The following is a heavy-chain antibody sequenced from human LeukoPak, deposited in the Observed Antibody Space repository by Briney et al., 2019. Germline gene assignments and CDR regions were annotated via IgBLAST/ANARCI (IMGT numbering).Heavy chain of an antibody. V-gene: IGHV1-18*04. CDR2: ISAYNGNT. D-gene: IGHD1-1*01. Sequence: ASVKVSCKASGYTCTGYYMHWVRQAPGQGLEWMGWISAYNGNTNYAQKLQGRVTMTTDTSTSTAYMELRSLRSDDTAVYYCARDGKGPFDYWGQGTLVTVSS. CDR1: GYTCTGYY. J-gene: IGHJ4*02. CDR3: ARDGKGPFDY.